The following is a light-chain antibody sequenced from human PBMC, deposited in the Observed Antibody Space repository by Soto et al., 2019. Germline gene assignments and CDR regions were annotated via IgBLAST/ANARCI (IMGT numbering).Light chain of an antibody. Sequence: EIVMTQYPDTLSVSPGETVTLTCRASQSVRTNLAWYQHRPGQSPRLLIYGASNRATGFPARFSGSGSGTEFTLTISSLQSEDFAVYYCQQHANWPLTFGGGTKVEIK. CDR1: QSVRTN. CDR3: QQHANWPLT. CDR2: GAS. J-gene: IGKJ4*01. V-gene: IGKV3-15*01.